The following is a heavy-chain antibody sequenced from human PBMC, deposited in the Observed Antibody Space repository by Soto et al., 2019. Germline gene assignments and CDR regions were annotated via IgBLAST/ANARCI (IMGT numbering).Heavy chain of an antibody. D-gene: IGHD2-15*01. Sequence: GASVKVSCKASGYTFTGYYMHWVRQAPGQGLEWMGWINPNSGGTNYAQKFQGRVTMTRDTSISTAYMELSRLRSDDTAVYYCAKPQKGYCSGGSCNWFDPWGQGTLVTVSS. CDR2: INPNSGGT. CDR1: GYTFTGYY. J-gene: IGHJ5*02. CDR3: AKPQKGYCSGGSCNWFDP. V-gene: IGHV1-2*02.